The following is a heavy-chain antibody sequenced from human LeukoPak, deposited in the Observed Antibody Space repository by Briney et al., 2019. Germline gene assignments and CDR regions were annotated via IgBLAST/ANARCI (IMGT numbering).Heavy chain of an antibody. CDR3: ARGGAVAGRDYPFDY. V-gene: IGHV3-11*06. Sequence: GGSLRLSCAASGFTFSDYYMSWIRQAPGKGLEWVSYISSSSSYTNYADSVKGRFTISRDNAKNSLYLQMSSLRAEDTAVYYCARGGAVAGRDYPFDYWGQGTLVTVSS. D-gene: IGHD6-19*01. CDR1: GFTFSDYY. CDR2: ISSSSSYT. J-gene: IGHJ4*02.